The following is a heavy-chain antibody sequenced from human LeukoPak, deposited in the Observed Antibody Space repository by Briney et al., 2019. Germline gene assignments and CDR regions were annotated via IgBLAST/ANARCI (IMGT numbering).Heavy chain of an antibody. CDR1: GYTFTNYY. Sequence: ASVKVSCKASGYTFTNYYMHWVRQAPGQGLEWMGIINPSSGSTGYAQKFQGRVTMTRDTSTSTVYMDLSSLKSEDTAVYYCVRSRDGYNYFDYWGQGTLVTVSP. D-gene: IGHD5-24*01. CDR2: INPSSGST. CDR3: VRSRDGYNYFDY. J-gene: IGHJ4*02. V-gene: IGHV1-46*01.